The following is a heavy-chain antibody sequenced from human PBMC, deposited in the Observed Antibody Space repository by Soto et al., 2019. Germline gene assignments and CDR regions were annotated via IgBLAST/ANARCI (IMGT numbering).Heavy chain of an antibody. Sequence: QLQLQESGPGLVKPSETLSLTCTVSGGSISSSSYYWGWIRQPPGKGLEWIGYIYYSGSTYYNPSLKSRVTTSVDTSKNQSSLKLNSATAADTAVYYCATSNWFDPWGQGTLVTVSS. CDR3: ATSNWFDP. CDR2: IYYSGST. CDR1: GGSISSSSYY. J-gene: IGHJ5*02. V-gene: IGHV4-39*01.